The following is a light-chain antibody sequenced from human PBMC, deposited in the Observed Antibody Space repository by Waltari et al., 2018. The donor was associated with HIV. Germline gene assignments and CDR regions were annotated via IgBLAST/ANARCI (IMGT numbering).Light chain of an antibody. Sequence: EIVLTQSPATLSLSPGDRATLSCRASQSVRSYLAWYQHKPRQAPRLLIYEASDRATGTPARFSSSGSGTDFTLTISSLEPEDFAVYYCQQRSNWPPGGAYTFGQGTKLEIK. CDR2: EAS. CDR3: QQRSNWPPGGAYT. V-gene: IGKV3-11*01. CDR1: QSVRSY. J-gene: IGKJ2*01.